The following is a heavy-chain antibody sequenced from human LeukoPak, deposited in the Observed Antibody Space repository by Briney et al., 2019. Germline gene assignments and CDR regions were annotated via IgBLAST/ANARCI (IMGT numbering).Heavy chain of an antibody. Sequence: SETLSLTCTVSGGSISSSSYYWGWIRQPPGKGLEWIGSIYYSGSTYYNPSLKSRVTISVDTSKNQFSLKLSSVTAADTAVYYCARVRPYYYYYMDVWGKGTTVTVSS. CDR3: ARVRPYYYYYMDV. V-gene: IGHV4-39*07. J-gene: IGHJ6*03. CDR2: IYYSGST. CDR1: GGSISSSSYY.